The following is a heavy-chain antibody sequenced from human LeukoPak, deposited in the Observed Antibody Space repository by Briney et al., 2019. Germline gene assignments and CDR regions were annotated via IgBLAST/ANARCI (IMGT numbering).Heavy chain of an antibody. Sequence: PSETLSLTCAVYGGSFSGYYWSWIRQPPGKGLEWIGEINHSGSTNYNPSLKSRVTISVDTSKNQFSLKLSSVTAADTAVYYCASRGYCGGDCSQRVHGMDVWGQGTTVTVSS. V-gene: IGHV4-34*01. J-gene: IGHJ6*02. D-gene: IGHD2-21*02. CDR3: ASRGYCGGDCSQRVHGMDV. CDR2: INHSGST. CDR1: GGSFSGYY.